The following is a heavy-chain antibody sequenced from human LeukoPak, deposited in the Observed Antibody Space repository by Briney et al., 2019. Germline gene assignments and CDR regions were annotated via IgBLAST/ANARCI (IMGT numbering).Heavy chain of an antibody. J-gene: IGHJ4*02. CDR2: IYYSGST. CDR1: GGSISSGSYY. V-gene: IGHV4-39*07. Sequence: PSETLSLTCTVSGGSISSGSYYWDWIRQPPGKGLEWIGSIYYSGSTHYNPSLKSRVTISVDTSKNQFSLKLSSVTAADTAVYYCARVQESQIDYYFDYWGQGTLVTVSS. D-gene: IGHD3-9*01. CDR3: ARVQESQIDYYFDY.